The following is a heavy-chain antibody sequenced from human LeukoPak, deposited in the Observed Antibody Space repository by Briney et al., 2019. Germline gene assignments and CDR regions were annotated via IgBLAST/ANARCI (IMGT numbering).Heavy chain of an antibody. CDR2: ISGSGSTI. J-gene: IGHJ4*02. Sequence: GGSLRLSCAASGFTFRSYEMNWVRQAPGKGLEWVSYISGSGSTIYYADSVKGRFTISRDNAKNSLYLQMNSLRAGDTAVYYCATFIIGPTIDYWGQGTLVTVSS. CDR3: ATFIIGPTIDY. CDR1: GFTFRSYE. D-gene: IGHD3-10*01. V-gene: IGHV3-48*03.